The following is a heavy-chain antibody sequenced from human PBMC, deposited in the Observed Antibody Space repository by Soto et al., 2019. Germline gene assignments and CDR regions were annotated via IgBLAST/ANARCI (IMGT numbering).Heavy chain of an antibody. J-gene: IGHJ4*02. CDR1: GYSISSGYY. D-gene: IGHD4-17*01. Sequence: PSETLSLTCAVSGYSISSGYYWGWIRQPPGKGLEWIGSIYHSGSTYYSPSLKSRVTISVDTSKNQFSLKLSSVTAADTAVYYCARDHSPEQWNTVTYFDYRGQGTRVTVSS. CDR2: IYHSGST. V-gene: IGHV4-38-2*02. CDR3: ARDHSPEQWNTVTYFDY.